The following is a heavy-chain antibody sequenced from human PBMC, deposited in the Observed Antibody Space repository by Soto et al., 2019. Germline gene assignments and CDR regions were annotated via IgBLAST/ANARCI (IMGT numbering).Heavy chain of an antibody. D-gene: IGHD3-10*01. Sequence: SETLSLTCAVYGGSFSGYYWSWIRQPPGKGLEWIGEINHSGSTNYNPSLKSRVTISVDTSKNQFSLKLSSVTAADTAVYYCASLYGSGSYLYYYYYGMDVWGQGTTVTVSS. CDR1: GGSFSGYY. CDR2: INHSGST. V-gene: IGHV4-34*01. J-gene: IGHJ6*02. CDR3: ASLYGSGSYLYYYYYGMDV.